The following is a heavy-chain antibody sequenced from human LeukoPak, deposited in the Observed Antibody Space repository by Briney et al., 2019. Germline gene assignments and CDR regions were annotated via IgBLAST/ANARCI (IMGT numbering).Heavy chain of an antibody. V-gene: IGHV4-4*02. CDR3: ARPYCTNGVCYNDAFDI. CDR1: GGSISSSNW. Sequence: SGTLSLTCAVSGGSISSSNWWSWVRQPPGKGLEWIGEIYHSGGTNYNPSLKSRVTISVDKSKNQFSLKLSSVTAADTAVYYCARPYCTNGVCYNDAFDIWGQGTMVTVSS. D-gene: IGHD2-8*01. J-gene: IGHJ3*02. CDR2: IYHSGGT.